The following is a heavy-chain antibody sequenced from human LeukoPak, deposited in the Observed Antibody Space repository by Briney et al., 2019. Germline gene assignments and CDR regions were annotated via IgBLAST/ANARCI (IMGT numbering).Heavy chain of an antibody. V-gene: IGHV4-59*01. CDR2: IYYSGST. CDR3: ARVGSYPYYFDY. Sequence: PSETLSLTCTVSGGSISSYYWSWIRQPPGKGLEWIGYIYYSGSTNYNPSLKSRVTISVDTSKNQSSLKLSSVTAADTAVYYCARVGSYPYYFDYWGQGTLVTVSS. J-gene: IGHJ4*02. D-gene: IGHD1-26*01. CDR1: GGSISSYY.